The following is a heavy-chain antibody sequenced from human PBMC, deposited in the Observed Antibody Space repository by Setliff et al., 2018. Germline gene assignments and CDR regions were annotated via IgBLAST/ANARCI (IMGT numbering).Heavy chain of an antibody. J-gene: IGHJ4*02. CDR1: GFTFSDYY. V-gene: IGHV3-11*01. Sequence: PGGSLRLSCAASGFTFSDYYMSWIRQAPGKGLEWVSYITSSGTTTFYTDSVKGRFAISRDNARNSLYLQMNSLRVEDTAVYYCARDGYPGTFWGQGTLVTVSS. CDR3: ARDGYPGTF. CDR2: ITSSGTTT. D-gene: IGHD2-2*03.